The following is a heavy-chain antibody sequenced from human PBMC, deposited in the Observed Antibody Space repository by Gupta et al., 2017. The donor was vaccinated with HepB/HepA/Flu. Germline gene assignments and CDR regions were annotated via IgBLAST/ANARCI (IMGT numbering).Heavy chain of an antibody. V-gene: IGHV4-39*01. J-gene: IGHJ4*02. CDR2: IYYSGST. Sequence: QLQLQESGPGLVKPSETLSLTCTVSGGSISSSSYYWGWIRQPPGKGLEWIGSIYYSGSTYYNPSLKSRVTISVDTSKNQFSLKLSSVTAADTAVYYCARHHFFVAVGYSHYFDYWGQGTLVTVSS. CDR3: ARHHFFVAVGYSHYFDY. D-gene: IGHD3-3*02. CDR1: GGSISSSSYY.